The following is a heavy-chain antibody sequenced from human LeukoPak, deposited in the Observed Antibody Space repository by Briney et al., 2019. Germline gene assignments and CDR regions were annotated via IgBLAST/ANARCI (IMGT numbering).Heavy chain of an antibody. Sequence: SLRLSCAASAFTFSDYNMRWIRQAPGKGLEWVSSISRSGSTKYYADSVKGRFTISRDNAKNSLFLQMNSLRAEDTAVYYCAKEGGQWLVPFDYWGQGTLVTVSS. CDR2: ISRSGSTK. V-gene: IGHV3-11*01. CDR1: AFTFSDYN. J-gene: IGHJ4*02. D-gene: IGHD6-19*01. CDR3: AKEGGQWLVPFDY.